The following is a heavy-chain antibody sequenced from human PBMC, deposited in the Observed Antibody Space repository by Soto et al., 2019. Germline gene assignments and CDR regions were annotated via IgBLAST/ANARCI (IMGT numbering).Heavy chain of an antibody. CDR3: ARDPPYGGGAFDI. CDR1: GFTFSSYG. D-gene: IGHD4-17*01. J-gene: IGHJ3*02. Sequence: GGSLRLSCAASGFTFSSYGMHWVRQAPGKGLEWVAVIWYDGSNKYYADSVKGRFTISRDNSKNTLYLQMNSLRAEDTAVYYCARDPPYGGGAFDIWGQGTMVTVSS. CDR2: IWYDGSNK. V-gene: IGHV3-33*01.